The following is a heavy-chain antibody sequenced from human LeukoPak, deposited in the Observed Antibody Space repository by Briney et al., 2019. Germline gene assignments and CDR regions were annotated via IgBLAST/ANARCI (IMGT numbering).Heavy chain of an antibody. Sequence: GGSLRLSCAASGFTFSSYWMSWVRQAPGKGLEWVANIKQDGSEKYYVDSVKGRFTISRDNAKNSLYLQMNSLRAEDTADCARLYDGSAYHADHFDYWGQGTLVIVSS. V-gene: IGHV3-7*01. D-gene: IGHD3-22*01. CDR3: LYDGSAYHADHFDY. CDR2: IKQDGSEK. CDR1: GFTFSSYW. J-gene: IGHJ4*02.